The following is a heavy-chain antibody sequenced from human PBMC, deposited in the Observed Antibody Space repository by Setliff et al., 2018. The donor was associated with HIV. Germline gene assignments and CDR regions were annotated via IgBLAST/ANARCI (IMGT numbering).Heavy chain of an antibody. CDR1: GDSISSGGYY. D-gene: IGHD6-19*01. CDR3: TRQSPVAGSGAFDI. Sequence: PSETLSLTCTVSGDSISSGGYYWSWLRQPAGQGLEWIGRIYTSGNTNYNPSTNYNPSLKSRITISLETSRNQFSLRVTSVTATDTAVYYCTRQSPVAGSGAFDIWGQGTMVTVSS. J-gene: IGHJ3*02. V-gene: IGHV4-61*02. CDR2: IYTSGNTNYNPST.